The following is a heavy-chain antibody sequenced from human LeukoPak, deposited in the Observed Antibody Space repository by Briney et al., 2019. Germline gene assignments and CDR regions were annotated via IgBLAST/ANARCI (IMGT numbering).Heavy chain of an antibody. Sequence: PSETLSLTCTVSGDSIKNYYWSWIRQSPGKGLEWIGYIYHSGNTNYNPSLKSRLTMSIGTSKNQFSLNLNSVTAADTAVYYCARGNYGSGSYYVVDFDYWGQGTLVTVSS. CDR2: IYHSGNT. CDR3: ARGNYGSGSYYVVDFDY. CDR1: GDSIKNYY. V-gene: IGHV4-59*01. D-gene: IGHD3-10*01. J-gene: IGHJ4*02.